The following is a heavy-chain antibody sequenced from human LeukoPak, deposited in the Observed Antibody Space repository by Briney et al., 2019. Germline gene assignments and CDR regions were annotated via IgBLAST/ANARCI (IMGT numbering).Heavy chain of an antibody. J-gene: IGHJ4*02. Sequence: GGSLRLSCAASGFTFSSYGMSWVRQAPGKGLEWVSTVSASGTITYYADSVKGRFTISRDDSKDTLYLQMNSLRAEDTAVYYCARGPSGYHNTGGQGTLVTVSS. CDR1: GFTFSSYG. V-gene: IGHV3-23*01. CDR3: ARGPSGYHNT. CDR2: VSASGTIT. D-gene: IGHD5-12*01.